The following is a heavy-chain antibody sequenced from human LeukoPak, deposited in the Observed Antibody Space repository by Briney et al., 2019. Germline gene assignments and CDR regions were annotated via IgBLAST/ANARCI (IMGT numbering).Heavy chain of an antibody. CDR2: ISSSSSYI. CDR3: ARTDGPGGDYAY. J-gene: IGHJ4*02. D-gene: IGHD4-17*01. Sequence: PGGSLRLSCAASGFTFRSYTMRWVRQAPGKGLEWVSAISSSSSYIYYADSVKGRFTISRDNAKNSLYLQMNSLRAVDTAVYYCARTDGPGGDYAYWGQGTLVTVSS. V-gene: IGHV3-21*01. CDR1: GFTFRSYT.